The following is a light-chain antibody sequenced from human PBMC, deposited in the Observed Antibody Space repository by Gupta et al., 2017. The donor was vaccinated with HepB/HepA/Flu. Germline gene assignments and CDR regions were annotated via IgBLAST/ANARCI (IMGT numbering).Light chain of an antibody. CDR1: SSDIGGYNF. Sequence: QSALTQPAPVSGPPGRSITISCTGTSSDIGGYNFVSWYQQYPGKAPKLMIHDVSYRPSGVSNRFSGSKSDNTASLTISGLQAEDEADYYCSSYTRNSLYVFGTGTKVTV. J-gene: IGLJ1*01. CDR3: SSYTRNSLYV. CDR2: DVS. V-gene: IGLV2-14*01.